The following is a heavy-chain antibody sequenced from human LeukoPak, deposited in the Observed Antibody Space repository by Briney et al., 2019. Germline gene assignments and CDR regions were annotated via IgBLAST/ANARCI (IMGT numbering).Heavy chain of an antibody. CDR2: ISGYNGNT. J-gene: IGHJ4*02. D-gene: IGHD5-12*01. CDR3: ARVYSGYLSFFDY. CDR1: GYTFTSYG. V-gene: IGHV1-18*01. Sequence: RASVKVSCKASGYTFTSYGISWVRQAPGQGLEWMGWISGYNGNTNNAQKLQGRVTMTTDTSTSTAYMELRSLRSDDTAVYYCARVYSGYLSFFDYWGQGTLVTVSS.